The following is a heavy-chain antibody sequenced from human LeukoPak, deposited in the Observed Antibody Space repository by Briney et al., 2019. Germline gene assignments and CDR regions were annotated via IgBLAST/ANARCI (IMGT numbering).Heavy chain of an antibody. J-gene: IGHJ3*01. CDR2: IYYSGST. CDR3: ARQGYSSTSDAFDV. Sequence: SETLSLTCTVSGGSISSYYWSWIRQPPGKGLEWIGYIYYSGSTNYNPSLKSRVTISEGTSRRQFSLNLTSVTAADTAVYYCARQGYSSTSDAFDVWGQGTMVTVS. CDR1: GGSISSYY. D-gene: IGHD5-18*01. V-gene: IGHV4-59*08.